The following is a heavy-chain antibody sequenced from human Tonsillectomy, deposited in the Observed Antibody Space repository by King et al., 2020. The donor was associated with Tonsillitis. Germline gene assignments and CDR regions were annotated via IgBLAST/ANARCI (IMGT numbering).Heavy chain of an antibody. D-gene: IGHD3-9*01. CDR1: GFTFSSYA. V-gene: IGHV3-23*04. CDR2: ISGSVGST. CDR3: ARHGIVLRYFDWLLDFDY. Sequence: VQLVESGGGLVQPGGSLRLSCAASGFTFSSYAMSWVRQAPGKGLEWVSAISGSVGSTYYADSVKGRFTISRDNSKNTLYLQMNSLRAEDTAVYYCARHGIVLRYFDWLLDFDYWGQGTLVTVSS. J-gene: IGHJ4*02.